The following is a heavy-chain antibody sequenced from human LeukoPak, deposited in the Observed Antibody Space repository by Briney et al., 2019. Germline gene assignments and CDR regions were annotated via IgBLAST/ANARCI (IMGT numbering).Heavy chain of an antibody. CDR2: IYSGGST. CDR1: GFSVSSNF. J-gene: IGHJ4*02. D-gene: IGHD3-22*01. V-gene: IGHV3-66*01. CDR3: ARGRSLYYDSTGDLGY. Sequence: PGGSLRLSCAASGFSVSSNFMSWVRQAPGKGLEWVSVIYSGGSTYNADSVRGRFTISRDNGKNTLFLQMSSLRIDDTAVYYCARGRSLYYDSTGDLGYWGQGTLVSVSS.